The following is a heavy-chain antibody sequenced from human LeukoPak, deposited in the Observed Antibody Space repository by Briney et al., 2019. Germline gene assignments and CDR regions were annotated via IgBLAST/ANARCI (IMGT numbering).Heavy chain of an antibody. Sequence: GGSLRLSCAASGFTFSSYSMHWVRQARGKGLEWVAAISYDGSNQYYAGSVKGRFTISRDNSKNTLYLQMNSLRGEDTAIYYCARGPSTDYYMDVWGKGTTVTVSS. J-gene: IGHJ6*03. CDR3: ARGPSTDYYMDV. V-gene: IGHV3-30-3*01. D-gene: IGHD4-11*01. CDR2: ISYDGSNQ. CDR1: GFTFSSYS.